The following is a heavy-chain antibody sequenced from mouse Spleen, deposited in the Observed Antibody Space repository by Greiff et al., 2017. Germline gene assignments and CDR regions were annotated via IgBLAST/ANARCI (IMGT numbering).Heavy chain of an antibody. CDR1: GYSITSGYY. D-gene: IGHD2-1*01. CDR2: ISYDGSN. Sequence: EVQLQESGPGLVKPSQSLSLTCSVPGYSITSGYYWNWIRQFPGNKLEWMGYISYDGSNNYNPSLKNRISITRDTSKNQFFLKLNSVTTEDTATYYCARDTGGNYAWFAYGGQGTLVTVSA. V-gene: IGHV3-6*01. CDR3: ARDTGGNYAWFAY. J-gene: IGHJ3*01.